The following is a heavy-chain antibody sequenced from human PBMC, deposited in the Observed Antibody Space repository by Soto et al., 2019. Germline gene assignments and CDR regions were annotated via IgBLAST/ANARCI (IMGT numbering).Heavy chain of an antibody. CDR2: LSSSSSTI. V-gene: IGHV3-48*01. Sequence: EVQLVESGGGLVQPGGSLRLSCAASGFTFSSYSMNWVRQAPGKGLEWVSYLSSSSSTIYYADSVKGRFTISRDNAKNSLYLQMNSLRAEDTAVYYCAREVYDCSGGSCYSGWFDPWGQGTLVTVSS. J-gene: IGHJ5*02. D-gene: IGHD2-15*01. CDR1: GFTFSSYS. CDR3: AREVYDCSGGSCYSGWFDP.